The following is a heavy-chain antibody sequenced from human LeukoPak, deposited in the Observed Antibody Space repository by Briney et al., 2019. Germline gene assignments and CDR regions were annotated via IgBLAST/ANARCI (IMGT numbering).Heavy chain of an antibody. J-gene: IGHJ4*02. Sequence: PSETLSLTCTVSGGSISSYYWSWIRQPPGKGLEWIGFVYYSGSTNYNPSLKSRVTISVDTSKNQFSLKLSSVTAADTAVYYCARHYSGGTSIDYWGQGTLVTVSS. CDR2: VYYSGST. CDR3: ARHYSGGTSIDY. V-gene: IGHV4-59*01. D-gene: IGHD2-15*01. CDR1: GGSISSYY.